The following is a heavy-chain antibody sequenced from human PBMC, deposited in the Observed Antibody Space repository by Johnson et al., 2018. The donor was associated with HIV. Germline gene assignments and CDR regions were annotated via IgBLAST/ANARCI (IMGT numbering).Heavy chain of an antibody. CDR3: AREGGSSGPDAFDI. Sequence: VQLVESGGGLIQPGGSLRLSCAASVFTVSSNYMSWVRQAPGKGLEWVSVIYSGGSTYYADSVKGRFTISRDNSKNTLYLQMNSLRAEDTAVYYCAREGGSSGPDAFDIWGQGTMVTVSS. CDR2: IYSGGST. J-gene: IGHJ3*02. D-gene: IGHD3-16*01. V-gene: IGHV3-53*01. CDR1: VFTVSSNY.